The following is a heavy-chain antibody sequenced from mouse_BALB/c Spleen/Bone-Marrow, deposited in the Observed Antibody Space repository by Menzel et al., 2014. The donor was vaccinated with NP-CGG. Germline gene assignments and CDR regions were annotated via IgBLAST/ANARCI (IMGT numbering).Heavy chain of an antibody. D-gene: IGHD2-3*01. J-gene: IGHJ4*01. CDR2: IWSGGRT. V-gene: IGHV2-6-1*01. CDR1: GFSLTSYG. Sequence: VMLVESGPGLVSPSQSLSITCTLSGFSLTSYGIHWVRQPPGKGLEWLVVIWSGGRTTYNSVLKSRLSISKDNSKSQVFLKMNSLQTDDTAMYFCARHDRGDGYVIDYYAMDYWGQGTSVTVSS. CDR3: ARHDRGDGYVIDYYAMDY.